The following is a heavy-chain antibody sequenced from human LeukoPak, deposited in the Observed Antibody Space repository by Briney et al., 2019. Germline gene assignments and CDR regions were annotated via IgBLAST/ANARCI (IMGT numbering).Heavy chain of an antibody. J-gene: IGHJ6*03. V-gene: IGHV4-4*07. CDR3: ARGRGYYYYYMDV. CDR2: MLASGST. CDR1: GGSISSYY. Sequence: SETLSLTCTVSGGSISSYYWNWIRQPAGKGLEWIGRMLASGSTGYNPSLESRVTMSVDTSKNQFSLKMSSVTAADTAVYYCARGRGYYYYYMDVWGKGTTVTVSS.